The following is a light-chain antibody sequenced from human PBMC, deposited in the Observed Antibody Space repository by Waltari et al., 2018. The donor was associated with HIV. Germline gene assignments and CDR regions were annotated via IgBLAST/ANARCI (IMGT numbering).Light chain of an antibody. CDR1: TPNIGSSN. Sequence: QSVLTQPPSASGAPGQRVTISCSGSTPNIGSSNVNWYQQFSRAAPKLLIYADAQRPPEVPERFSGSKSCTSASLVISGLQSEDEADYYWSTWDERLKGVVFGGGTRLTVV. J-gene: IGLJ2*01. CDR3: STWDERLKGVV. V-gene: IGLV1-44*01. CDR2: ADA.